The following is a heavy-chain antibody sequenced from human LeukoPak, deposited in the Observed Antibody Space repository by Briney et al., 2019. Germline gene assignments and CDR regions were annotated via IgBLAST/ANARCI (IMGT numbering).Heavy chain of an antibody. Sequence: PGGSLRLSCAASGFTFDDYGMSWVRQAPGKGLEWVSGISWNSGSIGYADSVKGRFTISRDNAKNSLYLQMNSLRAEDTALYYCAIDISYSSGWRAFDYWGQGTLVTVSS. CDR3: AIDISYSSGWRAFDY. V-gene: IGHV3-9*01. CDR2: ISWNSGSI. CDR1: GFTFDDYG. D-gene: IGHD6-19*01. J-gene: IGHJ4*02.